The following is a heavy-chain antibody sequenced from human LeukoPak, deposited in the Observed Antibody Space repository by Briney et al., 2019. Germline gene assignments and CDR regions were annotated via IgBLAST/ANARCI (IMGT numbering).Heavy chain of an antibody. CDR2: IYSGGST. CDR3: ASGIVVVPAAYDAFDI. J-gene: IGHJ3*02. D-gene: IGHD2-2*01. Sequence: GGSLRLSCAASGFTVSSNYMSWVRQAPGKGLEWVSVIYSGGSTYYADSVKGRFTISRDNSKNSLYLQMNSLRAEDTAVYYCASGIVVVPAAYDAFDIWGQGTMVTVSS. CDR1: GFTVSSNY. V-gene: IGHV3-66*01.